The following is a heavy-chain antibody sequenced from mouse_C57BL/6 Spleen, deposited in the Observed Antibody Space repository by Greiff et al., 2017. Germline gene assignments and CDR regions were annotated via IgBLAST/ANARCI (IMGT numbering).Heavy chain of an antibody. CDR2: ISSGCSTI. Sequence: EVQLVESGGGLVKPGGSLTLSCAASGFTFSDYGMHWVRQAPEKGLEWVAYISSGCSTIYYADTVKGRFTISRDNAKNTLFLQMTSLRSEDTAMYYCARPIYYGNYVAYWGQGTLVTVSA. D-gene: IGHD2-1*01. CDR1: GFTFSDYG. CDR3: ARPIYYGNYVAY. V-gene: IGHV5-17*01. J-gene: IGHJ3*01.